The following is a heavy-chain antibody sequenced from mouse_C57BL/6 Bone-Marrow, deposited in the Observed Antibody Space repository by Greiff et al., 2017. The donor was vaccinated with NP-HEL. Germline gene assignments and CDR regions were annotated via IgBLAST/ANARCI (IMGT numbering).Heavy chain of an antibody. Sequence: DVKLVESGGGLVKPGGSLKLSCAASGFTFSSYTMSWVRQTPEKRLEWVATISGGGGNTYYPDSVKGRFTISRDNAKNTLYLQMSSLRSEDTALYYCARPYYGRGYFDYWGQGTTLTVSS. CDR2: ISGGGGNT. J-gene: IGHJ2*01. V-gene: IGHV5-9*01. CDR1: GFTFSSYT. CDR3: ARPYYGRGYFDY. D-gene: IGHD2-10*01.